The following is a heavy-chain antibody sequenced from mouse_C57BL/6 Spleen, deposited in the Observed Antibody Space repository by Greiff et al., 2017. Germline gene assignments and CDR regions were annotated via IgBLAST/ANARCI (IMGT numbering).Heavy chain of an antibody. Sequence: EVKLVESEGGLVQPGSSMTLSCTASGFTFSDYYMAWVRQVPEQGLEWVATINYEGGSTYYLDSLKSRFIISRDNAKNILYLQMSSLKSEDTATDYCAREGGMGTTGVLDYWGQGTTLTVSS. J-gene: IGHJ2*01. V-gene: IGHV5-16*01. CDR1: GFTFSDYY. CDR2: INYEGGST. D-gene: IGHD2-2*01. CDR3: AREGGMGTTGVLDY.